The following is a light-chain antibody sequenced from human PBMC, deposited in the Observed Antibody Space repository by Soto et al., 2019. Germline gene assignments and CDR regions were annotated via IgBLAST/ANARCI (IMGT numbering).Light chain of an antibody. CDR3: QKCNSAPLT. CDR1: QGISKY. Sequence: DIQMTQSPSSLSASVGDRVTITCRASQGISKYLAWYQQKPGKVPKLLIYGASTLQSGVPSRFSGSGSGTDFTLTISSLQPEDVATYYCQKCNSAPLTFGGGTKVEIK. J-gene: IGKJ4*01. V-gene: IGKV1-27*01. CDR2: GAS.